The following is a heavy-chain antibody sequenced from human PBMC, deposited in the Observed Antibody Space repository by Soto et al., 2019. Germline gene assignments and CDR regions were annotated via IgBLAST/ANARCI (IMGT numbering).Heavy chain of an antibody. J-gene: IGHJ4*02. D-gene: IGHD6-13*01. CDR3: ARGAGSTAADLFDY. CDR2: INHSGST. CDR1: GGSFSGYY. Sequence: SETLSLTCAVYGGSFSGYYWSWLRQPPGKGLEWIGEINHSGSTNYNPSLKSRVTISVDTSKNQFSLKLSSVTAADTAVYYCARGAGSTAADLFDYWGQGTLLTVSS. V-gene: IGHV4-34*01.